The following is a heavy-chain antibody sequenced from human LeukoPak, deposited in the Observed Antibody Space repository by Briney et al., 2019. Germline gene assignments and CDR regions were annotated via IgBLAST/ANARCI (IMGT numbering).Heavy chain of an antibody. CDR3: ARDRYFDN. J-gene: IGHJ4*02. CDR1: GRSFTSHY. V-gene: IGHV4-59*11. Sequence: SETLSLTCTVSGRSFTSHYWSWIRQPPGKGLEWIGYYSGSTNYNPSLKSRVTISADTSKNQFSLKLTSVTAADTAVYYCARDRYFDNWGQGTLVTVSS. CDR2: YSGST.